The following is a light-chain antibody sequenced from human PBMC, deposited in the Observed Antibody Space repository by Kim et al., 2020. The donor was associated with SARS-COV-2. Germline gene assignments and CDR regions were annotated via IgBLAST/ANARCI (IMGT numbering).Light chain of an antibody. CDR3: QQFGSSPEYS. CDR2: GTS. J-gene: IGKJ2*03. CDR1: QSVSSSY. V-gene: IGKV3-20*01. Sequence: EIVLTQSPGTLSLSPGERATLSCRASQSVSSSYLAWYQQKPGQAPSLLIYGTSSRATGVPDRFSGSGSGTDFTLTISRLEPEDFAVYYCQQFGSSPEYSFGQENKLEI.